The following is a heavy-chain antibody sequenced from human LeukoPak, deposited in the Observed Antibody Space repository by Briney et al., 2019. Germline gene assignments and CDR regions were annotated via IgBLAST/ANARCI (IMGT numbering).Heavy chain of an antibody. J-gene: IGHJ4*02. CDR3: ARDCSSTSCYGGGYDY. CDR2: IIPIFGTA. V-gene: IGHV1-69*01. CDR1: GGTFSSYA. Sequence: GASVKVSCKASGGTFSSYAISWVRQAPGQGLEWMGGIIPIFGTASYAQKFQGRVTITADESTSTAYMELSSLRSEDTAVYYCARDCSSTSCYGGGYDYWGQGTLVTVSS. D-gene: IGHD2-2*01.